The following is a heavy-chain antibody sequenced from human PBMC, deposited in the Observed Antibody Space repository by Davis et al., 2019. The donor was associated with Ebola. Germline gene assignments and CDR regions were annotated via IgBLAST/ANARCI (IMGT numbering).Heavy chain of an antibody. J-gene: IGHJ5*02. V-gene: IGHV3-13*01. CDR1: GFTFSSYD. CDR3: VRGRIAVPGTGNWFDP. Sequence: GGSLRLSCAASGFTFSSYDMHWVRQATGDGLEWVSTIGVVGDTYYPGSVKGRFTISRENVKNSLYLQMNSLRAGDTAVYYCVRGRIAVPGTGNWFDPWGQGTLVTVSS. CDR2: IGVVGDT. D-gene: IGHD6-19*01.